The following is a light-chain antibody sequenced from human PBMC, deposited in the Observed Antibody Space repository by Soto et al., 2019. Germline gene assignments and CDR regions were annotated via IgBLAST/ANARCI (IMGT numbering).Light chain of an antibody. V-gene: IGKV3-20*01. CDR1: QSLTSTY. CDR2: GAY. CDR3: QQYVDSPWT. Sequence: EIALTQSPGSLSLSPGERVTLSCRASQSLTSTYVAWYQQKLGQAPRLLIFGAYVRATGVPDRFSGSGSGTDFTLTISRLEPEDSAVYFCQQYVDSPWTFGQGTKVEIK. J-gene: IGKJ1*01.